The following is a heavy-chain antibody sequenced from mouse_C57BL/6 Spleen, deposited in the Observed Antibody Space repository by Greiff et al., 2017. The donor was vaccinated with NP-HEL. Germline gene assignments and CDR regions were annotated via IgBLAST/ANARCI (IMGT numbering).Heavy chain of an antibody. V-gene: IGHV5-17*01. J-gene: IGHJ1*03. CDR1: GFTFSDYG. Sequence: EVKLMESGGGLVKPGGSLKLSCAASGFTFSDYGMHWVRQAPETGLAWVAYISSGSCTIYYADTVKGRFTISRDNAKNTLFLQMTSLRAEDTAMYYGGYGSSYEWYFDVWGTGTTVTVSS. D-gene: IGHD1-1*01. CDR2: ISSGSCTI. CDR3: GYGSSYEWYFDV.